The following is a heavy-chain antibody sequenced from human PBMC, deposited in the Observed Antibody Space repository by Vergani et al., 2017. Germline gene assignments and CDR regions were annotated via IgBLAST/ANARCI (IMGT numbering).Heavy chain of an antibody. Sequence: QVQLVESGGGVVQPGRSLRLSCAASGFTFSSYAMHWVRQAPGKGLEWVAVISYDGSNKYYADSVKGRFTISRDNSKNTLYLQMNSLRAEDTAVYYCARVATGVAREDDAFDIWGQGTMVTVSS. CDR3: ARVATGVAREDDAFDI. CDR2: ISYDGSNK. D-gene: IGHD5-12*01. CDR1: GFTFSSYA. V-gene: IGHV3-30-3*01. J-gene: IGHJ3*02.